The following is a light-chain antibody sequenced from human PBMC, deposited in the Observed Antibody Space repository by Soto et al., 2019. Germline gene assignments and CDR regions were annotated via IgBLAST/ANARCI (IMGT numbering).Light chain of an antibody. Sequence: DLQMTQSPSTPSASVGDRVTITCRASQSISSWLALYQQKPGKAPKIMIYDASNLESGVPSRFSGNGSGTESTLTISGLQHDDFASYYCQQYNSYPGMFSQGTKVDIK. CDR3: QQYNSYPGM. CDR2: DAS. V-gene: IGKV1-5*01. J-gene: IGKJ1*01. CDR1: QSISSW.